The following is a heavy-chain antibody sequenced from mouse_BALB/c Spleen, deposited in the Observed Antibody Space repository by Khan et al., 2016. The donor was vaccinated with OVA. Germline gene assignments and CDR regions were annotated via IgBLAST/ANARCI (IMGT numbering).Heavy chain of an antibody. D-gene: IGHD2-10*01. V-gene: IGHV2-6-1*01. CDR2: IWSDGST. CDR3: ARQPYYHYNIMDY. Sequence: VELVESGPGLVAPSQSLSITCTISGFSLTNYGVHWVRQPPGKGLEWLVVIWSDGSTTYNSALKSRLTISKDNSQSQVFLKMNSLQTDDTVMYFGARQPYYHYNIMDYWGQGTSVTVSS. J-gene: IGHJ4*01. CDR1: GFSLTNYG.